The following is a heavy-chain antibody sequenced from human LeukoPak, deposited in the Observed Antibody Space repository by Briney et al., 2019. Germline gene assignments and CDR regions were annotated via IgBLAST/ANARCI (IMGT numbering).Heavy chain of an antibody. Sequence: GGSLRLSCAASGFTFSSYGMHWVHQAPGKGLEWVAVISYDGSNKYYADSVKGRFTISRDNSKNTLYLQMNSLRAEDTAVYYCAKDWTYGDYGLGWYFDLWGRGTLVTVSS. CDR3: AKDWTYGDYGLGWYFDL. J-gene: IGHJ2*01. CDR2: ISYDGSNK. V-gene: IGHV3-30*18. D-gene: IGHD4-17*01. CDR1: GFTFSSYG.